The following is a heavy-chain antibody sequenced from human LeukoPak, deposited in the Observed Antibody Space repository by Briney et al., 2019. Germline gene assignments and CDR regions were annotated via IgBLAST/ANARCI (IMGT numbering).Heavy chain of an antibody. J-gene: IGHJ3*02. D-gene: IGHD3-10*01. V-gene: IGHV4-34*01. CDR2: INHSGST. Sequence: SETLSLTCAVYGGSFSGYYWSWIRQPPGKGLEWIGEINHSGSTNYNPSLKSRVTISVDTSKNQFSLKLSSVTAADTAVYYCARVVTYFYGSGSYDAFDIWGQGTMVTVSS. CDR1: GGSFSGYY. CDR3: ARVVTYFYGSGSYDAFDI.